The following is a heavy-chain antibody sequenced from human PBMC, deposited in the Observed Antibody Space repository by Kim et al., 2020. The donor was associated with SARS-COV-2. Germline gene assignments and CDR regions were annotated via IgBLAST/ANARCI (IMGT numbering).Heavy chain of an antibody. Sequence: KGRFTISRDNAKNSLYLQMNSLRDEDTAVYYCAREPGYSSSAYYYYGMDVWGQGTTVTVSS. J-gene: IGHJ6*02. V-gene: IGHV3-48*02. CDR3: AREPGYSSSAYYYYGMDV. D-gene: IGHD6-13*01.